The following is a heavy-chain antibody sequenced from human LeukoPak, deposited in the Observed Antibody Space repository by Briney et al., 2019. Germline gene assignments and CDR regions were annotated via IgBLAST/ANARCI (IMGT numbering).Heavy chain of an antibody. CDR1: GYSFTSYW. CDR3: ARLASTTGFDY. CDR2: IYPGDSYT. J-gene: IGHJ4*02. D-gene: IGHD2-2*01. V-gene: IGHV5-51*01. Sequence: GESLKISCKGSGYSFTSYWIVWVRQMPGKGLEWMGIIYPGDSYTNYSPSFQGHVTISADKSISTAYLQWSSLKASDTAMYYCARLASTTGFDYWGQGTLVTVSS.